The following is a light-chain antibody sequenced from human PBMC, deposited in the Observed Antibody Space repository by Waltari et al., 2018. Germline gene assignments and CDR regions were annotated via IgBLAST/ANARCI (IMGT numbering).Light chain of an antibody. CDR1: SSDVGGYDY. CDR3: TSYTSSSSLVV. J-gene: IGLJ2*01. CDR2: EVS. V-gene: IGLV2-14*01. Sequence: QSALTQPASVSGSPGQSITISCTGTSSDVGGYDYVSWYQQHPGKAPKLMIYEVSNRPSGVSNRCSGSKSGNTAPLTISGLQAEDEADYYCTSYTSSSSLVVFGGGTKLTVL.